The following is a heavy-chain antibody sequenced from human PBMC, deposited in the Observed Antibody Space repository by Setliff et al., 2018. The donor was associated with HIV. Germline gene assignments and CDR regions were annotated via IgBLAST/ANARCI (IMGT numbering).Heavy chain of an antibody. J-gene: IGHJ4*02. CDR3: AKDAGDYPRYFEH. V-gene: IGHV3-33*03. CDR2: IWPDGTYI. D-gene: IGHD3-9*01. Sequence: PGGSLRLSCAVSGFTFSSYEMNWVRQTPGKGLEWVAVIWPDGTYIFYGDVVKGRFTISRDNSKNTLYLQMNSLGVEDTAVYYCAKDAGDYPRYFEHWGQGTLVTVSS. CDR1: GFTFSSYE.